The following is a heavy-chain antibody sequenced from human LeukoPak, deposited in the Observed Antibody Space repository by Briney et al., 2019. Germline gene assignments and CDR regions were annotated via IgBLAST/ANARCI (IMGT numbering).Heavy chain of an antibody. V-gene: IGHV3-23*01. D-gene: IGHD3-16*02. Sequence: PGGSLRLSCAGSGFTFSSYAMSWVRQAPGKGLEWVSSISGNSGSTYYADSVKGRFTISRDNSKNTLYLQMNSLRAEDTAVYYCASPPFGGVITTTYYFEYWGQGTLVTVSS. J-gene: IGHJ4*02. CDR3: ASPPFGGVITTTYYFEY. CDR2: ISGNSGST. CDR1: GFTFSSYA.